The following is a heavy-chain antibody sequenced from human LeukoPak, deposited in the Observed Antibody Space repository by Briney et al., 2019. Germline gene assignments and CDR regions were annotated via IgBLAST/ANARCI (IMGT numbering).Heavy chain of an antibody. CDR2: IWYDGSNK. Sequence: GGSLRLSCAASGFSFNNYGMHWVRQAPGKGLEWVAVIWYDGSNKYYADSVKGRFTISRDNSKNTLYLQMNSLRADDTAVYYCARDQGIAAAGHVGYDFDYWGQGTLVSVSS. D-gene: IGHD6-13*01. J-gene: IGHJ4*02. CDR3: ARDQGIAAAGHVGYDFDY. V-gene: IGHV3-33*01. CDR1: GFSFNNYG.